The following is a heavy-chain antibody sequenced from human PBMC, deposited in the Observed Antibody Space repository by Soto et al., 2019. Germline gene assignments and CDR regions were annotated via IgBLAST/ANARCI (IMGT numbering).Heavy chain of an antibody. V-gene: IGHV1-18*04. Sequence: GPEVKKPGASVRVSCMTSGYAFTSYGVNWVRQVPGQGLEWMGWIAPHSGRTTYLPKFQGRVTITADPSANTAYMELTSLNSDDTGIYFCARAATGSYHSAYWGQGTVVTVSA. CDR1: GYAFTSYG. D-gene: IGHD3-10*01. CDR3: ARAATGSYHSAY. CDR2: IAPHSGRT. J-gene: IGHJ4*02.